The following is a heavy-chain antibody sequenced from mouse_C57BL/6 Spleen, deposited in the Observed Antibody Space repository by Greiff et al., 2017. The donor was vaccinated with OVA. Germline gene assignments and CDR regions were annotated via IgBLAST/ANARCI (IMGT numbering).Heavy chain of an antibody. CDR2: INYDGSST. Sequence: EVHLVESEGGLVQPGSSMKLSCTASGFTFSDYYMAWVRQVPEKGLEWVANINYDGSSTYYLDSLKSRFIISRDNAKNILYLQMSSLKSEDTATYYCARGGLRRSGFDYWGQGTTLTVSS. CDR1: GFTFSDYY. D-gene: IGHD2-4*01. CDR3: ARGGLRRSGFDY. V-gene: IGHV5-16*01. J-gene: IGHJ2*01.